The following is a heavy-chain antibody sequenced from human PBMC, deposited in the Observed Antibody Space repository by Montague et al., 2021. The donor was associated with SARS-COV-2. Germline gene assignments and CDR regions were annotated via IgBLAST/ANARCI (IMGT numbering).Heavy chain of an antibody. CDR2: LYTSGST. CDR3: ARDEADYSFAYYHEMDV. Sequence: SETLSLTCTVAGASVRTYYWSWIRQSAGKKLEWIGRLYTSGSTYYNPSFKSRVTMSLDRSKNLFSLNLSSMTAADTAVYYCARDEADYSFAYYHEMDVWDQGRAVTVSS. CDR1: GASVRTYY. J-gene: IGHJ6*02. D-gene: IGHD5-12*01. V-gene: IGHV4-4*07.